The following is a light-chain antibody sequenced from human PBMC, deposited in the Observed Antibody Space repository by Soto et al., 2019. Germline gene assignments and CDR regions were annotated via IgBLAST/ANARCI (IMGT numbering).Light chain of an antibody. CDR3: QQRSKWPLT. Sequence: EIVLTQSPATLSLSPGERATLSYRASESISSYLAWYQQRPGQAPSLLIYDASNRATGIPARFSGSGSGTDFTLTIDNLEPEDFAVYYCQQRSKWPLTFGGGTKVEI. CDR1: ESISSY. J-gene: IGKJ4*01. CDR2: DAS. V-gene: IGKV3-11*01.